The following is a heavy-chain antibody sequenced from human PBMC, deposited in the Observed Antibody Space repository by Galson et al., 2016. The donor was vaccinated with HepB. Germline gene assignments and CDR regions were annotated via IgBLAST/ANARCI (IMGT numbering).Heavy chain of an antibody. D-gene: IGHD3-10*01. Sequence: SLRLSCAASGFIFSDNYMTWIRQAPGKGLEWVSSISSSGSYIYYADSVEGRFTISRDNAENSLYLQMHSLRAEDTTVYYCARGMGRGVINPPARFDPWGQGTLVTVSS. CDR1: GFIFSDNY. CDR2: ISSSGSYI. CDR3: ARGMGRGVINPPARFDP. J-gene: IGHJ5*02. V-gene: IGHV3-11*04.